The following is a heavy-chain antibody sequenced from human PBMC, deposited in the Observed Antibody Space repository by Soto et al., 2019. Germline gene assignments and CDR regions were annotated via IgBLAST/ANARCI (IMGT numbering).Heavy chain of an antibody. CDR2: IYYSGST. CDR3: AREPITMVRGVIENWFDP. V-gene: IGHV4-30-4*01. J-gene: IGHJ5*02. Sequence: ASEILSLTCTVSGGSISSGDYYWSWIRQPPGKGLEWIGYIYYSGSTYYNPSLKSRVTISVDTSKNQFSLKLSSVTAADTAVYYCAREPITMVRGVIENWFDPWGQGTLVPVSS. CDR1: GGSISSGDYY. D-gene: IGHD3-10*01.